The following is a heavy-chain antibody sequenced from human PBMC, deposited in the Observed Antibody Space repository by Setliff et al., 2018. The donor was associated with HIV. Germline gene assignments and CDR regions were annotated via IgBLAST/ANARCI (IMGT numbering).Heavy chain of an antibody. Sequence: ASVKVSCKASGYKFTSYYIHWVRQAPGQGLEWMGIINPSIVSTTYAQNFRGRVSMTRDTSTTTVYMELYSQRSEDTAVYHCARSDISGTGYFDSWGQGTLVTVSS. V-gene: IGHV1-46*01. D-gene: IGHD1-20*01. CDR1: GYKFTSYY. J-gene: IGHJ4*02. CDR3: ARSDISGTGYFDS. CDR2: INPSIVST.